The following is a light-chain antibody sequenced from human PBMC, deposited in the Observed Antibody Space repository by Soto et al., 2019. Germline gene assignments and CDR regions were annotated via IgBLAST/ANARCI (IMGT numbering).Light chain of an antibody. CDR3: QQYDSTPPT. Sequence: EIVLTQSPGTLSLSPGERATLSCRASQSVNSNYLAWYQRKPGQAPRLLIYGASNRATDIPYRFSASGSGTDFTLTITSLEAEDFAVYYCQQYDSTPPTCGQGTKVEVK. V-gene: IGKV3-20*01. CDR2: GAS. J-gene: IGKJ1*01. CDR1: QSVNSNY.